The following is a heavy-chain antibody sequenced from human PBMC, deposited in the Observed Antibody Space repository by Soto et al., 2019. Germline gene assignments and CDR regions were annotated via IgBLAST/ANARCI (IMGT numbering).Heavy chain of an antibody. CDR3: ARDSGSGYPNGGFDP. CDR2: IYHSGST. D-gene: IGHD3-22*01. V-gene: IGHV4-30-2*01. J-gene: IGHJ5*02. Sequence: QLQLQESDSGLVRSSQTLSLTCAVSGGSIGSGDHSWNWIRQPPGKGLEWIGYIYHSGSTYYNPSLKSRVTMSVDRSKNQFSLNLFSVTAADTAVYSCARDSGSGYPNGGFDPWGQGTLVTVSS. CDR1: GGSIGSGDHS.